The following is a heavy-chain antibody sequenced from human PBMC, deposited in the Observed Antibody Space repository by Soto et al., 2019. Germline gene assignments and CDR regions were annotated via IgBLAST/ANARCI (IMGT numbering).Heavy chain of an antibody. CDR2: INPRGGST. J-gene: IGHJ5*02. CDR3: EVEKLTGTYNWFDP. V-gene: IGHV1-46*01. CDR1: GYTFTNDY. D-gene: IGHD1-20*01. Sequence: ASVKLSFKASGYTFTNDYTHWLRQAPGQGLEWMGIINPRGGSTSYAQKFQGRVTMTRDTSTSTVYMELRSLRSDDTDVYYCEVEKLTGTYNWFDPWGQGTLVTVSS.